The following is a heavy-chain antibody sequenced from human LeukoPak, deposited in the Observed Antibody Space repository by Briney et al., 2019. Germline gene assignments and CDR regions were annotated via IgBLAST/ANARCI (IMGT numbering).Heavy chain of an antibody. CDR3: ARVSNSSWASYYYYMDV. Sequence: PSETLSLTCSVAGYSIRSACHWGWIRQPPGKGLEWIGSVYHSGSTFYSPSLKSRVTMSVDTSKSQFSLKLSSVTAADTAVHYCARVSNSSWASYYYYMDVWGKGTTVTVSS. V-gene: IGHV4-38-2*02. CDR1: GYSIRSACH. D-gene: IGHD6-13*01. J-gene: IGHJ6*03. CDR2: VYHSGST.